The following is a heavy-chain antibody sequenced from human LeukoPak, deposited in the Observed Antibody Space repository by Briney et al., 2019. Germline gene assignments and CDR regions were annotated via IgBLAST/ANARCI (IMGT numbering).Heavy chain of an antibody. Sequence: SETLSLTCTVSGGSISSYYWSWIRKPAGKGLDWIGRIYTMGSTNYNPSLKSRVTMSVDTSKNQFSLKLSSVTAADTAVYYCARDDPYDFWSGPSAVDVWGQGTTVTVSS. CDR3: ARDDPYDFWSGPSAVDV. CDR1: GGSISSYY. J-gene: IGHJ6*02. V-gene: IGHV4-4*07. D-gene: IGHD3-3*01. CDR2: IYTMGST.